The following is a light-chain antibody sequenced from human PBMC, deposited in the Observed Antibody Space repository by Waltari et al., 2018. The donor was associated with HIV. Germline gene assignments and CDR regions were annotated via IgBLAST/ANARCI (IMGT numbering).Light chain of an antibody. V-gene: IGLV2-23*02. CDR1: SSDLGTYNL. J-gene: IGLJ2*01. CDR3: CSYAGSSTYLL. Sequence: QSALTQPASVSGSPGQSITIPCPGASSDLGTYNLFSWYQQHPDKAPKLIIYEVTKRPSGVSNRFSGSKSGNAASLTISGLQAEDEADYYCCSYAGSSTYLLFGGGTKLSVL. CDR2: EVT.